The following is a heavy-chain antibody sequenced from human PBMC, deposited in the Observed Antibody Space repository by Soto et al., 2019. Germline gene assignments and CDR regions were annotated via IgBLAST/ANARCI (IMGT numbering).Heavy chain of an antibody. CDR2: ISYDGRNK. D-gene: IGHD5-18*01. J-gene: IGHJ5*02. Sequence: PGGSLRLSCAASGFSFSRYAMHWIRQAPGKGLVWVAVISYDGRNKYYADSVKGRFTISRDNSKNTLYLQMNSLRAEDTAVYYGARDSNVDTAYGFYHWGQGTLVTVSS. CDR3: ARDSNVDTAYGFYH. CDR1: GFSFSRYA. V-gene: IGHV3-30*04.